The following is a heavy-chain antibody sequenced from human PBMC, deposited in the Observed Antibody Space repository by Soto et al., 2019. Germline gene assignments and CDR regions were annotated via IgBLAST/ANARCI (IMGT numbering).Heavy chain of an antibody. J-gene: IGHJ5*02. CDR2: IYYSGST. Sequence: PSETLSLTCTVSVGSISSYFWSWIRQPPGKGLEWIGYIYYSGSTNYNPSLKSRVTISVDTSKNQLSLKLSSVTAADTAVYYCARVPSPWGQGTLVPVSS. V-gene: IGHV4-59*01. CDR3: ARVPSP. CDR1: VGSISSYF.